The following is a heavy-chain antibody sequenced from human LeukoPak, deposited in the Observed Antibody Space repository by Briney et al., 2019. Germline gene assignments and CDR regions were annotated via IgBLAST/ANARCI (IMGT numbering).Heavy chain of an antibody. V-gene: IGHV3-30*04. D-gene: IGHD5-18*01. Sequence: GGSLRLSCAASGFTFSSYAMHWVRQAPGKGLEWVAVISYGGSNKYYADFVKGRFTISRDNSKNTLYLQMNSLRAEDTAVYYCASPVEKGYSYGYSDYWGQGTLVTVSS. J-gene: IGHJ4*02. CDR3: ASPVEKGYSYGYSDY. CDR1: GFTFSSYA. CDR2: ISYGGSNK.